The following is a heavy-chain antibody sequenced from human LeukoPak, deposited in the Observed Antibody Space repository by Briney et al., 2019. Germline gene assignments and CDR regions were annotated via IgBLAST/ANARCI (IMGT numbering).Heavy chain of an antibody. Sequence: ASVKVSCKASGYTFTGCYMHWVRQAPGQGLEWMGWINPNSGGTNYAQKFQGRVTMTRDTSISTAYMELSRLRSDDTAVYYCARHIVVVTDEFDYWGQGTLVTVSS. CDR2: INPNSGGT. CDR1: GYTFTGCY. CDR3: ARHIVVVTDEFDY. J-gene: IGHJ4*02. V-gene: IGHV1-2*02. D-gene: IGHD2-21*02.